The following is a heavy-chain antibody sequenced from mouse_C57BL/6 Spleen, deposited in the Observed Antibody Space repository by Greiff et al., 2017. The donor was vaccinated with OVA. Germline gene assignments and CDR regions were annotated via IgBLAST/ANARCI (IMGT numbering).Heavy chain of an antibody. D-gene: IGHD4-1*01. CDR1: GYTFTSYW. Sequence: QVQLQQPGAELVMPGASVKLSCKASGYTFTSYWMHWVKQRPGQGLEWIGEIDPSDSYTNYNQKFKGKSTLTVDKSSSTAYMQLSSLTSEDSAVYYCARWVTGFFDYWGQCTTLTVSS. CDR3: ARWVTGFFDY. CDR2: IDPSDSYT. V-gene: IGHV1-69*01. J-gene: IGHJ2*01.